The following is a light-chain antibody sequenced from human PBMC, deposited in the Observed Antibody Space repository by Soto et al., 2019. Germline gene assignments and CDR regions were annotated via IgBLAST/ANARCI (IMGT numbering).Light chain of an antibody. J-gene: IGLJ1*01. CDR2: SNN. CDR3: VAWDDSLNGYV. Sequence: QSVLAQPPSASGTPGQRVTISCSGSSSNIGSNTVTWYQQLPGTAPKLLIYSNNQRPSGVPDRFSGSKSGTSASLAISGLQSEDEADYYCVAWDDSLNGYVFGTGTKVTGL. V-gene: IGLV1-44*01. CDR1: SSNIGSNT.